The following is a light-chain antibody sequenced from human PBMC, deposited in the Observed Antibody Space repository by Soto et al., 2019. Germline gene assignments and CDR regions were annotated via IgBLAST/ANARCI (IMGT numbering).Light chain of an antibody. V-gene: IGKV4-1*01. CDR2: WAS. CDR3: QQYYSTPPT. Sequence: DIVMTQSPDSLAVSLGERATINCKSSQSVLHSSNNKNYLAWYQQKPGQPPKLXIYWASTRESGVPDRFSGSGSGTDFTLTISSLQAEDVAVYYCQQYYSTPPTFGGGTKVDI. J-gene: IGKJ4*01. CDR1: QSVLHSSNNKNY.